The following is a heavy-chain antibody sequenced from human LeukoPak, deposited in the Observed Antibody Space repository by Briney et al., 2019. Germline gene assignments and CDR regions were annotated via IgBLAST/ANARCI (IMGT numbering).Heavy chain of an antibody. J-gene: IGHJ4*02. D-gene: IGHD6-19*01. V-gene: IGHV3-23*01. CDR2: ISNSGGNT. CDR1: GFTFSSYA. Sequence: GGSLRLSCAASGFTFSSYAMRWVRQAPGKGLEWVSGISNSGGNTYYADSVKGRFTISRDNSKNTLYLQMNSLRAEDTAVYYCAKMPVSYSSGWSVFDYWGQGNLVTVSS. CDR3: AKMPVSYSSGWSVFDY.